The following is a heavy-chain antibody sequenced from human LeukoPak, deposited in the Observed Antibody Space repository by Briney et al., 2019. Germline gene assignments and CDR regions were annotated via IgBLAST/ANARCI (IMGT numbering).Heavy chain of an antibody. V-gene: IGHV4-59*01. Sequence: PSETLSLTCTVSGGSISSYYWSWIRQPPGKGLEWIGYIYYSGSTNYNPSLKSRVTISVDTSKNQFSLKLSSVTAADTAVYYCARRAAAGWFDPWSQGTLVTVSS. CDR1: GGSISSYY. D-gene: IGHD6-13*01. CDR3: ARRAAAGWFDP. J-gene: IGHJ5*02. CDR2: IYYSGST.